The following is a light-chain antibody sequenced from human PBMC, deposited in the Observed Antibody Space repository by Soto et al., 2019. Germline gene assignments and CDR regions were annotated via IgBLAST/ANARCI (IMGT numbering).Light chain of an antibody. CDR1: QSVSSY. J-gene: IGKJ1*01. V-gene: IGKV3-11*01. CDR2: DAS. CDR3: QQRSKWWT. Sequence: EIVLKQSPATLSLSPGERATLSCRASQSVSSYLAWYQQKPGQAPRLLIYDASNRATGIPARFSGSGSGTDFTLTISSLEPEDFAVYYCQQRSKWWTFGQGTNVELK.